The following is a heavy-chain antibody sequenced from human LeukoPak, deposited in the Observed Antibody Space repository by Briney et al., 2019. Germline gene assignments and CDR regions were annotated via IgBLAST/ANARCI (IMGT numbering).Heavy chain of an antibody. V-gene: IGHV4-39*01. Sequence: PSETLSLTCTVSGGSIGSSSHYWGWIRQPPGKGLEWIGSMYYSGSTYYNPSLKSRVTISVDTSKNQFSLKLSSVTAADTAVYYCASRRTTALSLFDYWGQGTLVTVSS. J-gene: IGHJ4*02. D-gene: IGHD1-7*01. CDR1: GGSIGSSSHY. CDR3: ASRRTTALSLFDY. CDR2: MYYSGST.